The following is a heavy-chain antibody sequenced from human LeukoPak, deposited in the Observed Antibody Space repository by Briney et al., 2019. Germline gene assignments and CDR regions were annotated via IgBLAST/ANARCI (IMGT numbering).Heavy chain of an antibody. CDR1: GGSISSYC. CDR3: ARLPTTVTTYYFDY. J-gene: IGHJ4*02. Sequence: SETLSLTCTVSGGSISSYCWSWIRQPPGKGLEWIGYIYHSGSTYYNPSLKSRVTISVDRSKNQFSLKLSSVTAADTAMYYCARLPTTVTTYYFDYWGQGTLVTVSS. V-gene: IGHV4-59*12. D-gene: IGHD4-17*01. CDR2: IYHSGST.